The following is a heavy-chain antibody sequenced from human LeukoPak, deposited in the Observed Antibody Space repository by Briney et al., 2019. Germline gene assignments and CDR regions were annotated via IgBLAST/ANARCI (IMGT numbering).Heavy chain of an antibody. V-gene: IGHV3-74*01. D-gene: IGHD6-6*01. CDR1: GFTFSSYW. CDR3: VREYSSSSGRAFDI. CDR2: ISTDGSST. Sequence: GGSLRLSCAASGFTFSSYWMHWVRQAPGKGLVWVSRISTDGSSTNSADSVKGRLTISRDDAKNTLYLQMNSLRAEDTAVYYCVREYSSSSGRAFDIWGQGTMVTVSP. J-gene: IGHJ3*02.